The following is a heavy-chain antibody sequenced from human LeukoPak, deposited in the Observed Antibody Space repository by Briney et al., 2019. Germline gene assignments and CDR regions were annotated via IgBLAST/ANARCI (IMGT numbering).Heavy chain of an antibody. D-gene: IGHD2-21*02. CDR2: IKHSGST. J-gene: IGHJ3*02. Sequence: SETLSLTCAFYGASFGDYYWSWIRQPPGRGLEWIGEIKHSGSTNYNPSLKSRVTISVDTSKNQFSLKLSSVTAADTAVYYCARWNCGGDCYHDGFDIWGQGTMVTVSS. V-gene: IGHV4-34*01. CDR1: GASFGDYY. CDR3: ARWNCGGDCYHDGFDI.